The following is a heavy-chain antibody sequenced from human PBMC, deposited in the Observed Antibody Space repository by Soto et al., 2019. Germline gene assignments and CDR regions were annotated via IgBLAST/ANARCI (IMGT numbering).Heavy chain of an antibody. CDR3: GTGRSAQIAVFY. CDR2: IGPESGAT. CDR1: GYTFTGHY. D-gene: IGHD6-13*01. Sequence: ASVKVSCKASGYTFTGHYIHWVRQAPEQGPEWMGEIGPESGATRYAQRFQGRVTMTMDMSITTVYMELNNLSPDDTAVYYCGTGRSAQIAVFYWGQGTTVTVYS. V-gene: IGHV1-2*02. J-gene: IGHJ4*02.